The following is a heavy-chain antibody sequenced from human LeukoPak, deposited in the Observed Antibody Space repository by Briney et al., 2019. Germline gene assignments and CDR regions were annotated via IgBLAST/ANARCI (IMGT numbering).Heavy chain of an antibody. CDR1: GDSVSIDSAT. V-gene: IGHV6-1*01. CDR2: TYYRSAWYT. Sequence: SQTLSLTCDISGDSVSIDSATWNWIRHSPSRGLEWLGRTYYRSAWYTDYAVSVQSRITIKPDTSTNQFSLQLYSLTPEDTAVYYCARGIPVAGFDYWGQGTLVTVSS. J-gene: IGHJ4*02. D-gene: IGHD6-19*01. CDR3: ARGIPVAGFDY.